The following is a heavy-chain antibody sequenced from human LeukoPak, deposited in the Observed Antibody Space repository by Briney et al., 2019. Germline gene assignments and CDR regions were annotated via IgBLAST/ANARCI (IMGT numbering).Heavy chain of an antibody. CDR1: VYTFTYYY. J-gene: IGHJ4*02. CDR3: ARDCSGGSCYYFDY. V-gene: IGHV1-2*02. D-gene: IGHD2-15*01. Sequence: ASVKVSCKASVYTFTYYYMHWVRQAPGQGLEWMGWINPNSGGTNYAQKFQGRVTMTRDTSISTAYMELSRLRSDDTAVYYCARDCSGGSCYYFDYWGQGTLVTVSS. CDR2: INPNSGGT.